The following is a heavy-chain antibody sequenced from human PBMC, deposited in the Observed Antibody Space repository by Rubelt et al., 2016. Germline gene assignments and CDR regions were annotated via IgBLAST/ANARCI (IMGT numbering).Heavy chain of an antibody. V-gene: IGHV4-34*01. CDR2: INHSGST. CDR3: AKSPLGGIHAFDV. CDR1: GGSFSGYY. J-gene: IGHJ3*01. Sequence: QLKLQESGAGLLKPSETLSLTCAVYGGSFSGYYWSWIRQPPGKGLEWIGEINHSGSTNYNPSLKIRVTISVDTSKNQFSLKRSSVTAADTAVYYCAKSPLGGIHAFDVWGQGTMVTVSS. D-gene: IGHD1-26*01.